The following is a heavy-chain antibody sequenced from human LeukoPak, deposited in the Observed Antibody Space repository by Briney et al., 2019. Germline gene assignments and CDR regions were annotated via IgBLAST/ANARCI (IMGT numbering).Heavy chain of an antibody. D-gene: IGHD5-18*01. J-gene: IGHJ4*02. CDR1: GYTFTGYY. Sequence: ASVNVSCKASGYTFTGYYLHWVRQPPAQELEGMGWINPNSCGTNYAQKFQGRVTMTRNTSISNAYMELSRLRSDDTPVYYCASDYVDTAMVRGDYFDDWGQGTLVTVSS. CDR3: ASDYVDTAMVRGDYFDD. V-gene: IGHV1-2*02. CDR2: INPNSCGT.